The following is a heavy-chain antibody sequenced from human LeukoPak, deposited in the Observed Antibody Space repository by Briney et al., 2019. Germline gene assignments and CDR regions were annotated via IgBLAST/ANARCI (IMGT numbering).Heavy chain of an antibody. J-gene: IGHJ6*02. CDR2: ISSSGSTI. CDR1: GFTFSDHY. CDR3: AKGFTYYYYGMDV. V-gene: IGHV3-11*01. Sequence: GGSLRLSCAASGFTFSDHYMSWIRQAPGKGLEWVSYISSSGSTIYYADSVKGRFTISRDNAKNSLYLQMNSLRAEDTAVYYCAKGFTYYYYGMDVWGQGTTVTVSS.